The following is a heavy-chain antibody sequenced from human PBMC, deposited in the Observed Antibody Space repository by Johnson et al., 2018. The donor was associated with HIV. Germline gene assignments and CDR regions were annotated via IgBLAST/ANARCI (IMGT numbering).Heavy chain of an antibody. Sequence: QEQLVESGGGVVQPGGSLRLSCAASGFTFSSYGMHWVRQAPGKGLEWVAFIRYDGSNKYYADSVKGRFTISRENSKNTLYRHMNSLRAEDTAVYYCAKGAAAAGPDAFDIWGPGTMVTVSS. CDR2: IRYDGSNK. J-gene: IGHJ3*02. V-gene: IGHV3-30*02. D-gene: IGHD6-13*01. CDR1: GFTFSSYG. CDR3: AKGAAAAGPDAFDI.